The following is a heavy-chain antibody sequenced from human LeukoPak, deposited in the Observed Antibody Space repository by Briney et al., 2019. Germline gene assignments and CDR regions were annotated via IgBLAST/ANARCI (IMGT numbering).Heavy chain of an antibody. CDR3: ARGRGYSYGTDY. V-gene: IGHV3-48*01. J-gene: IGHJ4*02. CDR1: GFTFSSYS. D-gene: IGHD5-18*01. CDR2: ISSSGSTI. Sequence: GGSLRLSCAASGFTFSSYSMNWVRQAPGKGLEWVSYISSSGSTIYYPDSVKGRFTISRDNAKNSLYLQMNSLRAEDTAVYYCARGRGYSYGTDYWGQGTLITVSS.